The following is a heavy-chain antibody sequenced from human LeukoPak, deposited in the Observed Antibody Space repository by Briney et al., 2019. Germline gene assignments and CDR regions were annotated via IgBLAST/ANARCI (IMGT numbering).Heavy chain of an antibody. J-gene: IGHJ4*02. CDR1: GFTSSDYS. V-gene: IGHV3-21*01. CDR3: ARYAWLDY. D-gene: IGHD5-12*01. Sequence: PGGSPRLSCAASGFTSSDYSMNWVRPAPGKGLEWVSSISSSSSYIYYADSVKGRFTISRDNAKNSLYLQMDSLRAEYTAVYYCARYAWLDYWGQGTLVTVSS. CDR2: ISSSSSYI.